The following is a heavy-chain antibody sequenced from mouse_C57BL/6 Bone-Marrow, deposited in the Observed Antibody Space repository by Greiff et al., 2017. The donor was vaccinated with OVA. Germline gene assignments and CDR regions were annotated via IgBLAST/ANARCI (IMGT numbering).Heavy chain of an antibody. J-gene: IGHJ3*01. D-gene: IGHD2-4*01. CDR2: IYPGDGDT. CDR1: GYAFSSYW. CDR3: ARTSYYDYDGFAY. V-gene: IGHV1-80*01. Sequence: QVQLQQSGAELVKPGASVKISCKASGYAFSSYWMNWVKQRPGKGLEWIGQIYPGDGDTNYNGKFKGKATLTADQTSRTAYMQLSSLTSEDSAVYVWARTSYYDYDGFAYWGQGTLVTVSA.